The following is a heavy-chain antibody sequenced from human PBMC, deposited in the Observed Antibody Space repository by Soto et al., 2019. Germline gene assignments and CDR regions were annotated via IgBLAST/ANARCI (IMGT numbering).Heavy chain of an antibody. V-gene: IGHV4-31*03. J-gene: IGHJ6*04. CDR3: GREGGGGNYEGGGRDV. Sequence: QVQLQESGPGLVKPSQTLSLTCTVSGGSISSGGYYWSWIRQHPGKGLEWIGYIYYSGSTYYNPSLKSRVTISVDPSKNQSPREGSWGTAGDGAVYFGGREGGGGNYEGGGRDVGAKGTTVTLPS. D-gene: IGHD1-7*01. CDR2: IYYSGST. CDR1: GGSISSGGYY.